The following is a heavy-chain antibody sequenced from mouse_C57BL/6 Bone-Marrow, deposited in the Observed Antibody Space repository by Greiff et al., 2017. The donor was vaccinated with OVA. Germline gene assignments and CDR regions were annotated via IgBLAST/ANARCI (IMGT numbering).Heavy chain of an antibody. D-gene: IGHD1-1*02. CDR3: ARWWDGY. Sequence: VQLQQSGAELVRPGTSVKVSCKASGYAFTNYLIEWVKQRPGQGLEWIGVINPGSGGTNYNEKFKGKATLTADKSPSTAYMQLSSLTSEDSAVYFCARWWDGYWGQGTTLTVSS. V-gene: IGHV1-54*01. CDR2: INPGSGGT. J-gene: IGHJ2*01. CDR1: GYAFTNYL.